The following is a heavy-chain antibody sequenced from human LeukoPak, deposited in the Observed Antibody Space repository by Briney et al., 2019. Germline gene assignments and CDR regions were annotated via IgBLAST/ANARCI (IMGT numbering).Heavy chain of an antibody. CDR1: GGSFSGYY. Sequence: PSETLSLTCAVYGGSFSGYYWSWIRQPPGKGLEWIGEINHSGSTSYNPSLKSRVTISVDTSKNQFSLKLSSVTAADTAVYYCARGSAYIVVVVAATSSWFDPWGQGTLVAVSS. D-gene: IGHD2-15*01. CDR2: INHSGST. CDR3: ARGSAYIVVVVAATSSWFDP. J-gene: IGHJ5*02. V-gene: IGHV4-34*01.